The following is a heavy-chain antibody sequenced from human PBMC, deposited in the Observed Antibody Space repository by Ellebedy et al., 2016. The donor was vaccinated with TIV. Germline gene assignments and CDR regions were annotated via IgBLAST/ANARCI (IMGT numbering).Heavy chain of an antibody. D-gene: IGHD1-14*01. CDR2: MYGSGRGI. V-gene: IGHV3-23*01. CDR3: AKGRSGTYIHHAFDY. CDR1: GFTFSPFA. J-gene: IGHJ4*01. Sequence: PGGSLRLSCTPSGFTFSPFAMGWVRQTPGKGLEWVSGMYGSGRGITYSDSVKGRFTISRDNSKNTLYLQMNSLRAEDTAIYYCAKGRSGTYIHHAFDYWGHGTLVTVSS.